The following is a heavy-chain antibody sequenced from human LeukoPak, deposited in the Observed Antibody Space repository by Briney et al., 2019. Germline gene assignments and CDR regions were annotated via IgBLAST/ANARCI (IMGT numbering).Heavy chain of an antibody. CDR1: GFTFSSSP. J-gene: IGHJ4*02. Sequence: GGSLRLSCAASGFTFSSSPMTWVRQAPGKGLEWVSAIGSSSGGTTYYADSVKGRFTISRDNSKNTLYLQMNSLTGEDTAVYYCAKDRGYWGQGTLVTVSS. V-gene: IGHV3-23*01. CDR3: AKDRGY. CDR2: IGSSSGGTT.